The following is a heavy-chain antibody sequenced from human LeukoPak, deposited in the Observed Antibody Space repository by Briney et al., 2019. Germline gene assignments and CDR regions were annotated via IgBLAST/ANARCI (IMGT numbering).Heavy chain of an antibody. V-gene: IGHV4-4*02. CDR2: VHHSGGT. Sequence: PSETLSLTCTVSGGSINSDWWSWVRQPPGKGLEWIGEVHHSGGTTYNPSLKSRVTISVEKSKSQFSLKLSSVTAADTAVYYCARDLAHWGQGTLVTVSS. CDR3: ARDLAH. CDR1: GGSINSDW. J-gene: IGHJ4*02.